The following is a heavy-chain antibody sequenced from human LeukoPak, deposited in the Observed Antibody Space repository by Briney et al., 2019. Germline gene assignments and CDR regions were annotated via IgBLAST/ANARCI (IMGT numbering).Heavy chain of an antibody. V-gene: IGHV1-69*13. CDR1: GGTFSSYA. J-gene: IGHJ4*02. CDR2: IIPIFGTA. CDR3: ARDHYYDFWSGYETLFDY. Sequence: GASVKVSCTASGGTFSSYAISWVRQAPGQGLEWMGGIIPIFGTANYAQKFQGRVTITADESTSTAYMELSSLRSEDTAVYYCARDHYYDFWSGYETLFDYWGQGTLVTVSS. D-gene: IGHD3-3*01.